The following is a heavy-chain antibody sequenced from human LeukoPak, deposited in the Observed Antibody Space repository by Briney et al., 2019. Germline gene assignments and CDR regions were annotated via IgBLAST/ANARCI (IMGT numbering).Heavy chain of an antibody. CDR1: GGTFSSHA. D-gene: IGHD2-2*01. CDR2: IIPISGTA. Sequence: SVTVSCKASGGTFSSHAIAWVRQAPGQGPEWMEGIIPISGTANYAQKFQGRVTITTDESTSTAYLELSSLASDDTAVYYCARGLQYQLLKALGHYYMDVWGEGTTGTVS. V-gene: IGHV1-69*05. J-gene: IGHJ6*03. CDR3: ARGLQYQLLKALGHYYMDV.